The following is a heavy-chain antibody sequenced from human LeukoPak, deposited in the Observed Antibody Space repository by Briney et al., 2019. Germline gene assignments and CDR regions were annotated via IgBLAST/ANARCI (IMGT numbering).Heavy chain of an antibody. D-gene: IGHD6-19*01. CDR1: GYTFTSYA. Sequence: ASVKVSCKASGYTFTSYAISWVRQAPGQGLEWMGWISGHNDDTNYAQRLQGRVTMTTDSSTSTAYMELRSLRSDDTAVYYCARVEIAVAAYYYYYYMDVWGKGTTVTVSS. J-gene: IGHJ6*03. V-gene: IGHV1-18*01. CDR3: ARVEIAVAAYYYYYYMDV. CDR2: ISGHNDDT.